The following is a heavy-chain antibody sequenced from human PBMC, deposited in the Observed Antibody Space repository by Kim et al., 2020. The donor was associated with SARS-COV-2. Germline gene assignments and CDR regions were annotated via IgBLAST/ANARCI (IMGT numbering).Heavy chain of an antibody. CDR3: ARDWGVPDHDWHFDL. J-gene: IGHJ2*01. V-gene: IGHV3-74*01. CDR1: GFTFSAYW. CDR2: ITNTGNIQ. D-gene: IGHD3-16*01. Sequence: GGSLRLSCAASGFTFSAYWMHWVRQAPGKRLVWVSRITNTGNIQSYADSVKGRFTSSRDNAKNTLYLQMNSLRAEDTAVYYCARDWGVPDHDWHFDLWGRGTLVTVS.